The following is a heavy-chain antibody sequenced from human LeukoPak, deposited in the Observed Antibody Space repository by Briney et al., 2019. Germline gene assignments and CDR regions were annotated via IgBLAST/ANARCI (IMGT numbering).Heavy chain of an antibody. CDR3: ARDLIVVVNPKPEYFQH. V-gene: IGHV1-2*02. Sequence: ASVRVSCRASGYSFTAYYIHWVRQAPGQGLEWMGWINPNSGGTNYAQKFQGRVTMTRDMSISTVYMELSRLRYDDTAVYYCARDLIVVVNPKPEYFQHWGQGTLVTVSS. CDR2: INPNSGGT. CDR1: GYSFTAYY. D-gene: IGHD3-22*01. J-gene: IGHJ1*01.